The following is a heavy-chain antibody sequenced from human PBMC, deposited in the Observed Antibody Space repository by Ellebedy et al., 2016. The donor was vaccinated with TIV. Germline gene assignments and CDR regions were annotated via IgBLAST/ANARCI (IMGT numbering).Heavy chain of an antibody. CDR2: ISYDGSNK. V-gene: IGHV3-30*14. Sequence: GESLKISCAASGFTFSSYWMSWVRQAPGKGLEWVAVISYDGSNKYYADSVKGRFTISRDNSKNTLYLQMNSLRAEDTAVYYCARGGGSWYFGEGYYFDYWGQGTLVTVSS. D-gene: IGHD6-13*01. CDR1: GFTFSSYW. J-gene: IGHJ4*02. CDR3: ARGGGSWYFGEGYYFDY.